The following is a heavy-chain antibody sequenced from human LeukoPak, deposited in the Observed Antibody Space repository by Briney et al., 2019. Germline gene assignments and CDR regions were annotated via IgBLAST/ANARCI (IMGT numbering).Heavy chain of an antibody. D-gene: IGHD1-26*01. CDR3: AKDLKKDGKWDIDL. CDR2: ILTNGRNT. Sequence: GESLRLSCAASGFTFGSFTMSWVRQAPGKRLGWVSSILTNGRNTYHADSVKGRFTISRDNSRNTLYLQMISLRAEDSAIYYCAKDLKKDGKWDIDLWGQGTLVTVSS. J-gene: IGHJ5*02. V-gene: IGHV3-23*01. CDR1: GFTFGSFT.